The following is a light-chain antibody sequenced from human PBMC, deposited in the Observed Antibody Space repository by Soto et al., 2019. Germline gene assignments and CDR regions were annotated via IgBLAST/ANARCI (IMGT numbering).Light chain of an antibody. CDR3: QQLSSYPIT. J-gene: IGKJ5*01. CDR2: AAS. CDR1: QGISSY. Sequence: DIQLTQSPSFLSASVGDRVTITCRASQGISSYLAWYQQKPGNAPKLLIYAASTLQSGVPSRFSGSGSGTEFPLTSSSLQPEYVASYYWQQLSSYPITFGQGTRREIK. V-gene: IGKV1-9*01.